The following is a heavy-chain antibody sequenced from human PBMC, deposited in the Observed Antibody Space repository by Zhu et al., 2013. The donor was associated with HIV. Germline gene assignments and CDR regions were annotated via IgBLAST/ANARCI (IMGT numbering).Heavy chain of an antibody. CDR3: ARGLTESELPAALTWLASDDQYTHYMDV. V-gene: IGHV1-2*02. Sequence: QVQLVQSGAEVKKPGASVKVSCRASSHSFTGNYIDWVRQAPGQGLEWIGWINPNSGDTNYAQNFQGRVTMTRDTSTNTGYLQLNSLRSEDTAIYYCARGLTESELPAALTWLASDDQYTHYMDVWGKGTTVIVSS. CDR1: SHSFTGNY. D-gene: IGHD2-2*01. J-gene: IGHJ6*03. CDR2: INPNSGDT.